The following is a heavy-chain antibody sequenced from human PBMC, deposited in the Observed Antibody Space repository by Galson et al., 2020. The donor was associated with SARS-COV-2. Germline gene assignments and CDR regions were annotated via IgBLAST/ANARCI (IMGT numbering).Heavy chain of an antibody. J-gene: IGHJ6*02. D-gene: IGHD3-16*02. V-gene: IGHV3-9*01. CDR1: GFKINEYV. CDR3: TKDVRQYDWASYHGRDV. Sequence: GGSLRLSCAASGFKINEYVMSWVRKAPGKGLEWDSGISWNSNSIGYEDSVKGRFTISRDTAKNSLYLQMKNLRSEDTALYDCTKDVRQYDWASYHGRDVWGQGTTVIVSS. CDR2: ISWNSNSI.